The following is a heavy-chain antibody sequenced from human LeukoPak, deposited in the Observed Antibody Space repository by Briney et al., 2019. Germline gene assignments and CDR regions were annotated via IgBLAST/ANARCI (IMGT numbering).Heavy chain of an antibody. CDR1: GFTFSSYW. CDR2: IKQDGSEK. CDR3: ERRQGSYFDTSGYYYG. Sequence: PGGSLRLSCAASGFTFSSYWMSWVRQAPGKGLEWVANIKQDGSEKYYVDSVKGRFTISRDNAKNSLYLQMNSLRAEDTAVYYCERRQGSYFDTSGYYYGWGQGTLVTVSS. J-gene: IGHJ4*02. D-gene: IGHD3-22*01. V-gene: IGHV3-7*01.